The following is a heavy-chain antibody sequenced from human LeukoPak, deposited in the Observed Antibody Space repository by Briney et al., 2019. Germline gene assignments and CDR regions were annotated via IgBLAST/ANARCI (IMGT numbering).Heavy chain of an antibody. Sequence: GGSLRLSCAASGFTFSSYSMNWVRQAPGEGLEWASSISSSSSYIYYADSVKGRFTISRDHAKNPLYLQMNSLRAEGTAVYYCARFIAAAAYGMDVWGQGSTVTVSS. CDR2: ISSSSSYI. D-gene: IGHD6-13*01. CDR1: GFTFSSYS. V-gene: IGHV3-21*01. CDR3: ARFIAAAAYGMDV. J-gene: IGHJ6*02.